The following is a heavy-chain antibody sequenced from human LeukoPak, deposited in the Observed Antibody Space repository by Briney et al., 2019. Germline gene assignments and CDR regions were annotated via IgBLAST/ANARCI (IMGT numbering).Heavy chain of an antibody. CDR1: GGSFSGYY. CDR2: INHSGST. CDR3: ARGRYGSGSYYDDY. D-gene: IGHD3-10*01. V-gene: IGHV4-34*01. J-gene: IGHJ4*02. Sequence: SEILSLTCAVYGGSFSGYYWSWIRQPPGKGLEWIGEINHSGSTNYNPSLKSRVTISVDTSKNQFSLKLSSVTAADTAVYYCARGRYGSGSYYDDYWGQGTLVTVSS.